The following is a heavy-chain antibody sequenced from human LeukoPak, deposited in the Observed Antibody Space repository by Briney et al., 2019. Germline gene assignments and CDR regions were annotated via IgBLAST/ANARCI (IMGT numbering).Heavy chain of an antibody. J-gene: IGHJ4*02. CDR2: ISGSGGST. CDR3: AKQTSPHAWLPQDY. V-gene: IGHV3-23*01. Sequence: GGSLRPSCAASGFTFSSYAMSWVRQAPGKGLEWVSAISGSGGSTYYADSVKGRFTISRDNSKNTLYLQMNSLRAEDTAVYYCAKQTSPHAWLPQDYWGQGTLVTVSS. CDR1: GFTFSSYA. D-gene: IGHD6-19*01.